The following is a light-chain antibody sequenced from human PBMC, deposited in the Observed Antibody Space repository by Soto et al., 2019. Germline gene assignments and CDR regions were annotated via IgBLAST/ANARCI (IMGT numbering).Light chain of an antibody. CDR1: SSNIGTNY. J-gene: IGLJ3*02. V-gene: IGLV1-47*02. CDR2: GTN. CDR3: AAWDDSLSGVV. Sequence: QYVLTQPPSASGTPGQRVTMSCSGSSSNIGTNYVYWYQQFPGTAPKLLIYGTNQRPSGVPDRFSGSKSGTSASLAISGLRSEDEADYYCAAWDDSLSGVVFGGGTKLTVL.